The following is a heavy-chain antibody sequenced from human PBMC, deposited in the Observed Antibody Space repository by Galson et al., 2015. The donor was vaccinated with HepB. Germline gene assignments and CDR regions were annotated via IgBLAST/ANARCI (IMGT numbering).Heavy chain of an antibody. D-gene: IGHD6-13*01. Sequence: SLRLSCAASGFTFKSDAMSWVRQAPGKGLEWVSAIDHTGSFTYYADSVKGRFTISRDNSKNTLYLQMNSLRIEDTAVYFCVKLRQQPDYWGQGTLVTVSS. CDR1: GFTFKSDA. J-gene: IGHJ4*02. CDR3: VKLRQQPDY. V-gene: IGHV3-23*01. CDR2: IDHTGSFT.